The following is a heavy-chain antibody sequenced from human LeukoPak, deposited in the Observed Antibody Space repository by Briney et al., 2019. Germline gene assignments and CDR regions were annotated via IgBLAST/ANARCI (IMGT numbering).Heavy chain of an antibody. CDR2: MNPNSGNT. Sequence: GASVKVSFKASGYTFTSCDINWVRQATGQGLEWMGWMNPNSGNTGYVQSFQGRITMTRDISIGTAYMELSNLTSEDTAIYYCTRGSSGRRDNWGQGTLVTVSA. D-gene: IGHD6-19*01. J-gene: IGHJ4*02. V-gene: IGHV1-8*01. CDR1: GYTFTSCD. CDR3: TRGSSGRRDN.